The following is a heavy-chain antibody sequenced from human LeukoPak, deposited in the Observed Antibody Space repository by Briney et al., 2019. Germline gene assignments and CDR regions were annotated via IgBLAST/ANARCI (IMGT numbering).Heavy chain of an antibody. J-gene: IGHJ4*02. V-gene: IGHV4-34*01. CDR3: ARVWTAAGTEAGDY. Sequence: SETLSLTCAVYGGSFSGYYWSWIRQPPGEGLEWIGEINHSGSTNYNPSLKSRVTISVDTSKNQFSLKLSSVTAADTAVYYCARVWTAAGTEAGDYWGQGTLVTVSS. CDR2: INHSGST. D-gene: IGHD6-13*01. CDR1: GGSFSGYY.